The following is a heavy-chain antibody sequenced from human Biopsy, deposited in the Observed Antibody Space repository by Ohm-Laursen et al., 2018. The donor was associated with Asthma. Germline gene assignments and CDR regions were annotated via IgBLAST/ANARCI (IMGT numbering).Heavy chain of an antibody. V-gene: IGHV1-18*01. D-gene: IGHD3-10*01. J-gene: IGHJ6*02. CDR3: ARAVDYSHYYGIDV. CDR2: ISVYNGNT. CDR1: GYTFNSAG. Sequence: PSVKASCKTFGYTFNSAGITWARQAPGQGLEWMGWISVYNGNTKVAQKLQDRVTMITDTSTSTAYMELRSLRSDDTAVYFCARAVDYSHYYGIDVWGQGTTVTVS.